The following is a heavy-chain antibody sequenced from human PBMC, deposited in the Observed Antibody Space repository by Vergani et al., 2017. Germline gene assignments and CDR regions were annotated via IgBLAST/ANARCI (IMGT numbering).Heavy chain of an antibody. Sequence: QVQLVESGGGVVQPGGSLRLACAASGFSFRSNGMHWVRQAPGKGLEWVAFIRYDGGKTYYFDSVKGRFTISSDNSKNTVFLQMNRLRAEDTAVYYCAKMGSVVVTEVAYYFDYWGQGSLVTVSS. V-gene: IGHV3-30*02. CDR1: GFSFRSNG. CDR3: AKMGSVVVTEVAYYFDY. J-gene: IGHJ4*02. D-gene: IGHD2-21*02. CDR2: IRYDGGKT.